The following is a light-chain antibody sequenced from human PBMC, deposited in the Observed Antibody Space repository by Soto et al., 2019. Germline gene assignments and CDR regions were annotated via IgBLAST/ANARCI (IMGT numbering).Light chain of an antibody. V-gene: IGKV1-27*01. CDR1: QGIAPY. J-gene: IGKJ4*01. Sequence: DVQMTQSPSSLSAFVGDRVTITCRASQGIAPYLAWFQQKPGKVPKLLIYATSTLQSGVPSRFSGSGSGTDFTLTINSLQPEDVGTYYCQKYNSAPLTFDGGTKVETK. CDR2: ATS. CDR3: QKYNSAPLT.